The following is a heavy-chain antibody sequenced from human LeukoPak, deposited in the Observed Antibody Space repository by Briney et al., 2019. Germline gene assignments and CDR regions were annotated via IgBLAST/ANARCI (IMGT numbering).Heavy chain of an antibody. CDR3: ATTLHIVVVTWHAFDI. CDR2: INPNSGGT. Sequence: ASVKVSCKASGYTFTSHFMHWVRQAPGQGLEWMGWINPNSGGTNYAPTFQGRVTMTRDTSISTAYMELSRLTSDDTTIYYCATTLHIVVVTWHAFDIWGQGTMVTVSS. D-gene: IGHD2-21*02. V-gene: IGHV1-2*02. J-gene: IGHJ3*02. CDR1: GYTFTSHF.